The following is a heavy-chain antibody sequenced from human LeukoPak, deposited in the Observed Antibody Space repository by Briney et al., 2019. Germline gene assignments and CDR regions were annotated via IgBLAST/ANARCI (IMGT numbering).Heavy chain of an antibody. CDR2: ISAYNGNT. J-gene: IGHJ4*02. CDR3: ARDRSYYYDSSGYLDY. D-gene: IGHD3-22*01. Sequence: ASVKVSCKASGYTFTSYGISWVRQAPGQGLEWMGWISAYNGNTNYAQKLQGRVTMTTDTSTSTAYMELGSLRSDDTAVYYCARDRSYYYDSSGYLDYWGQGTLVTVSS. CDR1: GYTFTSYG. V-gene: IGHV1-18*01.